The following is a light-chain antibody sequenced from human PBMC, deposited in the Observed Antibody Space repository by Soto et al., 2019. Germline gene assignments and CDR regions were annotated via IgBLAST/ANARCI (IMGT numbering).Light chain of an antibody. V-gene: IGKV3-20*01. CDR2: GAS. CDR1: QSVSSSY. J-gene: IGKJ1*01. Sequence: EIVLTQSPGTLSFSPGERAILSCRASQSVSSSYLAWYQQKPGQAPSLLIYGASSRATGIPDRFSGRGSGTDFTLTISSLEPEDFAVYYCQQYGSSPRTFGQGTKVDIK. CDR3: QQYGSSPRT.